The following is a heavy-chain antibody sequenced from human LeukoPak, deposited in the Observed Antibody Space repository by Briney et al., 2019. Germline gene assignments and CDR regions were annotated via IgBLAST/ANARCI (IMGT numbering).Heavy chain of an antibody. D-gene: IGHD2-2*01. CDR1: GGSISSGSYY. CDR2: IYNSGST. Sequence: SETLSLTCTVSGGSISSGSYYWSWIRQPAGKGLEWIGRIYNSGSTNCNPSLKSRVTISVDTSKNQFSLKLSSVTAADTAVYYCARSLVVVVPAADAYYYYYYMDVWGKGTTVTVSS. CDR3: ARSLVVVVPAADAYYYYYYMDV. J-gene: IGHJ6*03. V-gene: IGHV4-61*02.